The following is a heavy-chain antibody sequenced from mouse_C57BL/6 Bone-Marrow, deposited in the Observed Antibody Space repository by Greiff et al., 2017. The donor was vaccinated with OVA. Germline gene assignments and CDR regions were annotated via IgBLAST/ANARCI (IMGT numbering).Heavy chain of an antibody. CDR3: ARSYYCGSSYCYFDV. Sequence: VQLQQPGAELVKPGASVKVSCKASGYTFTSYWMHWVKQRPGQGLEWIGRIDPNSGGTKYNEKFKSKATLTVDKPSNTAYMQLSSLTSEDSAVYYYARSYYCGSSYCYFDVWGTGTTVTVSS. CDR2: IDPNSGGT. V-gene: IGHV1-72*01. CDR1: GYTFTSYW. D-gene: IGHD1-1*01. J-gene: IGHJ1*03.